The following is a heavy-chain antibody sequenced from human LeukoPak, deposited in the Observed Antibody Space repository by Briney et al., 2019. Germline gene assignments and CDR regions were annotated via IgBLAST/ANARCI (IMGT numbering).Heavy chain of an antibody. CDR2: MSESGST. CDR3: ARGPTYYYGSGSAGFDY. CDR1: GGSISSSNYY. D-gene: IGHD3-10*01. J-gene: IGHJ4*02. V-gene: IGHV4-39*07. Sequence: SETLSLTCTVSGGSISSSNYYWGWIRQPPGKGLEWIASMSESGSTYYNSSLKSRVSISVDSAKNQFSLKLSSVTAADTAVYYCARGPTYYYGSGSAGFDYWGQGTLVTVSS.